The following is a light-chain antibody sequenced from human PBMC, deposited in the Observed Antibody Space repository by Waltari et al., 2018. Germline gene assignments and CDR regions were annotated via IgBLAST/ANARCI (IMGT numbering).Light chain of an antibody. J-gene: IGLJ3*02. CDR1: MSNIGHNP. Sequence: QSVLTQPPSASGTPGQRVIISCSGTMSNIGHNPVNWYQQRPGTAPKVLIYNDNQRPWGVPDRFSVSKSGPSASLAISGLQSDDEADYYCAARDDSLNVWVFGGGTKVTVL. V-gene: IGLV1-44*01. CDR2: NDN. CDR3: AARDDSLNVWV.